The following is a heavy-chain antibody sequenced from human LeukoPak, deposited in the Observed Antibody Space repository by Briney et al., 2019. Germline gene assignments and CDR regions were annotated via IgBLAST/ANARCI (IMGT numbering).Heavy chain of an antibody. V-gene: IGHV1-46*03. D-gene: IGHD3-3*01. CDR1: GYTFTSYY. CDR3: ARAATDYDLWSGYYTSYFDY. J-gene: IGHJ4*02. Sequence: ASVKVSCKASGYTFTSYYMHWVRQAPGQGLEWMGIINPSGGSTSYAQKFQGRVTMTRDTSTSTVYMELSSLRSEDTAVYYCARAATDYDLWSGYYTSYFDYWGQGTLVTVSS. CDR2: INPSGGST.